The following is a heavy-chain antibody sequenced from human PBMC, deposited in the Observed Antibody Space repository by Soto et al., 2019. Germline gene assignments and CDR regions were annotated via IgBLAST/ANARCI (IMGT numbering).Heavy chain of an antibody. Sequence: QVQLVQSGAEVKKPGSSVKVSCKASGGTFSSYTISWVRQAPGQGLEWMGRIIPILGIANYAQKFQGRVTLTGDKSTSTAYMELRSLRSEDTAVYYCARSRLDFSYYYYGMDVWGQGTTVTVSS. CDR3: ARSRLDFSYYYYGMDV. V-gene: IGHV1-69*02. CDR2: IIPILGIA. D-gene: IGHD6-19*01. J-gene: IGHJ6*02. CDR1: GGTFSSYT.